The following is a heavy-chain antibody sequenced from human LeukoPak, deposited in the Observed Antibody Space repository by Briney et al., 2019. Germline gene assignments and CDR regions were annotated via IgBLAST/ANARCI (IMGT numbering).Heavy chain of an antibody. CDR1: GFTSSSYG. Sequence: GGSLRLSCAASGFTSSSYGMSWVRQAPGKGLEWVANIKRDGSEKYYVDSVKGRFTISRDNAKNSLYLQMNSLRAEDTAVYYCARDSSKPFDYWGQGTLVTVSS. J-gene: IGHJ4*02. CDR2: IKRDGSEK. D-gene: IGHD2-2*01. CDR3: ARDSSKPFDY. V-gene: IGHV3-7*01.